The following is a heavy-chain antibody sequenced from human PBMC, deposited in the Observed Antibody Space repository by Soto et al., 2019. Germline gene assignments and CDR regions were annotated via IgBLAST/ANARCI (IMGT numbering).Heavy chain of an antibody. CDR2: IYYSGST. CDR3: ARRSEHCTNGVCRNYFDY. Sequence: PSETLSLTCTVSGGSISSYYWSWIRQPPGKGLEWIGYIYYSGSTNYNPSLKSRVTISVDTSKNQFSLKLSSVTAADTAVYYCARRSEHCTNGVCRNYFDYWGQGTLVTVS. V-gene: IGHV4-59*08. D-gene: IGHD2-8*01. CDR1: GGSISSYY. J-gene: IGHJ4*02.